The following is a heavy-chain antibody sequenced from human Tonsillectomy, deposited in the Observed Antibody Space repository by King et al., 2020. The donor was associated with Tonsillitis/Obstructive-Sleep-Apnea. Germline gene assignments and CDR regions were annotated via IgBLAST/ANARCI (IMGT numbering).Heavy chain of an antibody. D-gene: IGHD6-13*01. Sequence: VQLVESGGGLVQPGGSLRLSCAASGFTFSSYEMNWVRQAPGKGLEWVSYISSSGSTIYYADSVKGRFTISRDNAKNSLYLKMNSLRAEDTAVYYCARAKRIAAADAFDIWGQGTMVTVSS. CDR3: ARAKRIAAADAFDI. V-gene: IGHV3-48*03. J-gene: IGHJ3*02. CDR2: ISSSGSTI. CDR1: GFTFSSYE.